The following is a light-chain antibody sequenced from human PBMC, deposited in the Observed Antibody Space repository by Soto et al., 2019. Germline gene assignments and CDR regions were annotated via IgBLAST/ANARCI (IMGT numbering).Light chain of an antibody. CDR3: QHYGSPPRT. J-gene: IGKJ1*01. CDR2: GAS. CDR1: QSVTNSY. V-gene: IGKV3-20*01. Sequence: EMVLTQSPATLSLSPGDRVILSCRASQSVTNSYLAWYQHRPGQAPMLLIYGASSRATGIPDRFSGSGSGTDFILTISRLEPEDFAIYYCQHYGSPPRTFGQGTKVEIK.